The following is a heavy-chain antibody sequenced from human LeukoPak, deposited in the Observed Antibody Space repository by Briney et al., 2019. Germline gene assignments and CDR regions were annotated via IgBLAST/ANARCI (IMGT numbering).Heavy chain of an antibody. Sequence: GGSLRLSCAASGFTFSDYYMSWIRHAPGKGLEWVSYISSSGSTIYYADSVKGRFTISRDNAKNSLYLQMNSLRAEDTAVYYCARDAPYSSSSIVDYWGQGTLVTVSS. J-gene: IGHJ4*02. D-gene: IGHD6-6*01. CDR3: ARDAPYSSSSIVDY. V-gene: IGHV3-11*01. CDR1: GFTFSDYY. CDR2: ISSSGSTI.